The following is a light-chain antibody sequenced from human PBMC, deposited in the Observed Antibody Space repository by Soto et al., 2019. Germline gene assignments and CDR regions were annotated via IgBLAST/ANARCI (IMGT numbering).Light chain of an antibody. CDR3: LWYRSYFVS. Sequence: DIQMTQSPSTLSASVGDRVTITCRASQSISRSLAWYQQKSGKAPKLLIYDASRLESGVLSRFSGSGVGTEVTLTISGQQRDDFATYYLLWYRSYFVSFGGGATLD. J-gene: IGKJ3*01. CDR1: QSISRS. CDR2: DAS. V-gene: IGKV1-5*01.